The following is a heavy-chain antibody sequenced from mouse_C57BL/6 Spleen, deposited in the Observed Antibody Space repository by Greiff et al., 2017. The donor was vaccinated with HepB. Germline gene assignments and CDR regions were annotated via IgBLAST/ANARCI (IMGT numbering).Heavy chain of an antibody. CDR3: AMGGSTYWYFDV. CDR1: GYTFTSYW. D-gene: IGHD1-1*01. V-gene: IGHV1-74*01. Sequence: QVQLQQPGAELVKPGASVKVSCKASGYTFTSYWMHWVKQRPGPGLEWIGSIHPSDSDTNYNQKFKGKATLTVDKSSGTAYMQLSSLTSEDSAVYYCAMGGSTYWYFDVWGTGTTVTVSS. J-gene: IGHJ1*03. CDR2: IHPSDSDT.